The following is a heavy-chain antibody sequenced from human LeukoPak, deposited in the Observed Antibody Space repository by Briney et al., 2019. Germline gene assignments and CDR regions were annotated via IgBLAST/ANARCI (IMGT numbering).Heavy chain of an antibody. J-gene: IGHJ6*03. CDR2: ISVSAT. CDR1: GFSFGGYS. D-gene: IGHD3-9*01. Sequence: GGSLRLSCTASGFSFGGYSIHWVRQAPGKGLEWLAYISVSATIHAYSVMGRVTVSRDDAKNSLYLQMNSLRAEDTAVYYCARIRGLTLPIFYMDVWGQGTTVTVSS. V-gene: IGHV3-21*05. CDR3: ARIRGLTLPIFYMDV.